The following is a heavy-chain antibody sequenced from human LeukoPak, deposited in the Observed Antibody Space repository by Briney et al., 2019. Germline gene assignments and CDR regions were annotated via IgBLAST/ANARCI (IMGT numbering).Heavy chain of an antibody. CDR2: INPSGDST. CDR3: ASVLYCGADCYSGRYFFDY. Sequence: ASVKVSCKASGYTFTSYDMHWVRQAPGQGLEWMGIINPSGDSTSYAQKFQGRVTMTRDTSTSTVYMELSSLRSEDTAVYYCASVLYCGADCYSGRYFFDYWGQGTLVTVSS. J-gene: IGHJ4*02. D-gene: IGHD2-21*02. V-gene: IGHV1-46*01. CDR1: GYTFTSYD.